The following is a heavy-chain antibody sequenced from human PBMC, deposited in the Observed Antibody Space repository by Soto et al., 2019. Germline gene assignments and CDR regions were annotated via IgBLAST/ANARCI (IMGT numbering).Heavy chain of an antibody. CDR2: ISSSGST. V-gene: IGHV3-23*01. Sequence: EVQLLESGGGLVQPGGSLRLSCAAAGFTFSSQTMSWVRQAPGKGLEWVSVISSSGSTSYTDSVAGRFTISKDSSKNTLYLQLNSLRVEDTAVYYCAKGARDVDYWGKGTLVTVSS. J-gene: IGHJ4*02. CDR3: AKGARDVDY. CDR1: GFTFSSQT. D-gene: IGHD5-12*01.